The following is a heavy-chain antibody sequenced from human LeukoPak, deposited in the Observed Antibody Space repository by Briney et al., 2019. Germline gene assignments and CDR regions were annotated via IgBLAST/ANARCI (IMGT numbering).Heavy chain of an antibody. J-gene: IGHJ4*02. Sequence: GGSLRLSCAASGFTFSSYWMSWVRQAPGKGLEWVANIKQDGSEKYYVDSVKGRFTISRDNAKNSLYLQMNSLRAEDTAVYYCARDGAVAGTPFDYWGQGTLVTVSS. V-gene: IGHV3-7*01. CDR2: IKQDGSEK. CDR3: ARDGAVAGTPFDY. CDR1: GFTFSSYW. D-gene: IGHD6-19*01.